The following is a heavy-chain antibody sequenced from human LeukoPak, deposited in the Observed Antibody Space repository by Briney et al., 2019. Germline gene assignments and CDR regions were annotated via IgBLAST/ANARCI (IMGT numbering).Heavy chain of an antibody. CDR2: IYTSGST. CDR3: AREEYGSGSYQLFDP. D-gene: IGHD3-10*01. J-gene: IGHJ5*02. V-gene: IGHV4-4*07. Sequence: SETLSLTCTVSGGSISSYYWSWIRQPAGKGLEWIGRIYTSGSTNYNPSLKSRVTMSVDTSKNQFSMKLSSVTAADTAVYYCAREEYGSGSYQLFDPWGQGTLVTVSS. CDR1: GGSISSYY.